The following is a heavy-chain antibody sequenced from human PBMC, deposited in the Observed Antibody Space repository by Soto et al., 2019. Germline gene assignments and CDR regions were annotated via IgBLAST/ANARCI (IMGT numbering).Heavy chain of an antibody. CDR1: GYSFTNYW. J-gene: IGHJ4*02. CDR3: ARRSVYYFDY. V-gene: IGHV5-51*01. CDR2: IYPGDSDT. D-gene: IGHD3-10*01. Sequence: PGESLKLSCKGSGYSFTNYWIGWVRQMPGKGLEWMGSIYPGDSDTRYSPSFQGQVTMSADKSVSIAYLQWSSLKASDTAMYYCARRSVYYFDYWGQGSLVTVSS.